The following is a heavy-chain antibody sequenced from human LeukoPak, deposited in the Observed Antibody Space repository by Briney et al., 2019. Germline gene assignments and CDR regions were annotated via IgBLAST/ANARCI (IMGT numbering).Heavy chain of an antibody. CDR1: GGSISSYY. D-gene: IGHD3-3*01. CDR3: ARDSDSYGMDV. CDR2: IYYSGST. V-gene: IGHV4-59*01. J-gene: IGHJ6*02. Sequence: SETLSLTCTVSGGSISSYYWSWIRQPPGKGLEWIGYIYYSGSTNYNPSLKSRVTISVDTSKNQFSLKLSSATAADTAVYYCARDSDSYGMDVWGQGTTVTVSS.